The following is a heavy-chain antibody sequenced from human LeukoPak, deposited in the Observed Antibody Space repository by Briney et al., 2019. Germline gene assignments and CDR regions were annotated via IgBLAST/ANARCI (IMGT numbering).Heavy chain of an antibody. D-gene: IGHD2-15*01. J-gene: IGHJ4*02. CDR3: GRVLDRESDY. V-gene: IGHV4-59*11. CDR2: IYYSRSP. CDR1: GGSISSQY. Sequence: PSETLSLPCTVSGGSISSQYWSWIRQPPGKGLEWIGYIYYSRSPNYNPSLKRRLTISVDTPKNQFSLNQSSVTAADTAVFYCGRVLDRESDYWGQGTLVTVSS.